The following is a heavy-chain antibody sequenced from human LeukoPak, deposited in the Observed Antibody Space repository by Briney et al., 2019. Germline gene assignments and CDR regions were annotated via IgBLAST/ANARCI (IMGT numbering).Heavy chain of an antibody. J-gene: IGHJ3*02. D-gene: IGHD2-2*01. CDR2: ISSSSSYI. CDR1: GFTFSSYS. Sequence: PGGSLRLSCAASGFTFSSYSMNWVRQAPGKGLEWVSSISSSSSYIYYADSVKGRFAISRDNAKNSLYLQMNSLGAEDTAVYYCARAREWCSSTSCYDDAFDIWGQGTMVTVSS. CDR3: ARAREWCSSTSCYDDAFDI. V-gene: IGHV3-21*01.